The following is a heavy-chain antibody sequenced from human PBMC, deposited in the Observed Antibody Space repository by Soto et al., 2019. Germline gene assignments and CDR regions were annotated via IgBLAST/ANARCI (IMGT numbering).Heavy chain of an antibody. CDR1: GGSLNVFSYY. D-gene: IGHD2-15*01. J-gene: IGHJ4*02. CDR2: VHSSGGA. CDR3: ARRGTYYFDY. Sequence: LSLPCTVSGGSLNVFSYYWSWVRQHPEKGLEWIGYVHSSGGAYYNPSLKSRVTISIDTSANLFSLNLASVTAADTAVYYCARRGTYYFDYWGQGILVTVSS. V-gene: IGHV4-31*03.